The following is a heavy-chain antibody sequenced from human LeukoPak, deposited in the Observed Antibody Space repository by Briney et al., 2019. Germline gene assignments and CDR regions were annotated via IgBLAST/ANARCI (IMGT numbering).Heavy chain of an antibody. J-gene: IGHJ3*02. CDR3: ARFTVTKGAFDI. CDR2: MNPNSGNT. CDR1: GYTLTELS. V-gene: IGHV1-8*01. Sequence: ASVKVSCKVSGYTLTELSMHWVRQATGQGLEWMGWMNPNSGNTGYAQKFQGRVTMTRNTSISTAYMELSSLRSEDTAVYYCARFTVTKGAFDIWGQGTMVTVSS. D-gene: IGHD4-17*01.